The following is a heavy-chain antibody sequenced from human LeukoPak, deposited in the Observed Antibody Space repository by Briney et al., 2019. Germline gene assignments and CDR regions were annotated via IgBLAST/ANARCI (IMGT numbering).Heavy chain of an antibody. J-gene: IGHJ5*02. CDR3: TRDWGLPICRGDCYLP. CDR2: IKSKSDGEKT. V-gene: IGHV3-15*01. D-gene: IGHD2-21*02. CDR1: GFTFINSY. Sequence: GGSLRLSCAASGFTFINSYMSWVRQSPRRGLEWVGRIKSKSDGEKTEYAEPVKGRFTISRDDLDKMVYLQMDRLKSEDTAIYYCTRDWGLPICRGDCYLPGGKGTLVGVSS.